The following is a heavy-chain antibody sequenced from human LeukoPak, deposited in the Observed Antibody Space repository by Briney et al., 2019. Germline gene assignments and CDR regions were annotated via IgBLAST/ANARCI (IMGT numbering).Heavy chain of an antibody. Sequence: GESLKISCKGYGYSFTNCWIGWVRQMPGKGLEWMGIIYPGDSDTRYSPSFQGQVSISVDKSINTAYLQWRSLKASDTAMYYCARQKNSGWYRSLVFDIWGQGTKVTVSS. V-gene: IGHV5-51*01. CDR3: ARQKNSGWYRSLVFDI. D-gene: IGHD6-19*01. J-gene: IGHJ3*02. CDR2: IYPGDSDT. CDR1: GYSFTNCW.